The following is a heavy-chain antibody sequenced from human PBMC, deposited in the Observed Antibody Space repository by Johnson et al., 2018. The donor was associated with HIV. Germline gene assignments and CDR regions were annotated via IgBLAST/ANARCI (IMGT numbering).Heavy chain of an antibody. V-gene: IGHV3-20*04. D-gene: IGHD1-26*01. CDR3: ARSGGYPNAFDI. Sequence: VQLVESGGGVVRPGGSLRLSCAASGFRFDDYGMTWVRQAPGKGLEWVSGINWNGGSTGYVDSVKGRFTISRDNAKNSLFLQMNRLRVEDTAVYYCARSGGYPNAFDIWGQGAMVTVSS. CDR2: INWNGGST. J-gene: IGHJ3*02. CDR1: GFRFDDYG.